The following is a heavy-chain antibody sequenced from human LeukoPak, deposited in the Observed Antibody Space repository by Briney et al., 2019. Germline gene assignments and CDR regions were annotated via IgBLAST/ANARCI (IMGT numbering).Heavy chain of an antibody. CDR2: INPNSGDT. J-gene: IGHJ4*02. CDR3: ARGSALQGSRFPFAY. D-gene: IGHD4-11*01. CDR1: GYTFTDYY. V-gene: IGHV1-2*02. Sequence: ASVKVSCKASGYTFTDYYMHWVRQAPGQRLEWMGWINPNSGDTKYAQKSQDRVTMTRDTSISTAYVELSRLTSDDTAVYYCARGSALQGSRFPFAYWGQGTLVTVSS.